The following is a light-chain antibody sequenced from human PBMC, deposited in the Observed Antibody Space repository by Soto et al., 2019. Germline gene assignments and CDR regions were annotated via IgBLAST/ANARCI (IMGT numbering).Light chain of an antibody. CDR1: SSDVGGYNY. J-gene: IGLJ1*01. CDR3: SSYTSTTKMV. CDR2: EVS. Sequence: QSVLTQPASVSGSPGQSITISCTGTSSDVGGYNYVSWYQQHPGKGPKLMIYEVSNRPSGVSNRFSGSKSGNTATLTIAGLQAEDEADYYCSSYTSTTKMVFGNGTKVT. V-gene: IGLV2-14*03.